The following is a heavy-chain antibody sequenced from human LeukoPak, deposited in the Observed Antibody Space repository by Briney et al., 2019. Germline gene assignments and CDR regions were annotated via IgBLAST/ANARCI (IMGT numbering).Heavy chain of an antibody. J-gene: IGHJ3*02. CDR1: GGSTSSYY. V-gene: IGHV4-59*01. D-gene: IGHD1-26*01. Sequence: SETLPLTCTVSGGSTSSYYWTWIRQPPGKGLEWIGYIYYSGSTNYNPSLKSRVTISVDTSKNHFSLKLTSVTAADRAVYYCARMYSASRGDAFDIWGQGTMVTVSS. CDR2: IYYSGST. CDR3: ARMYSASRGDAFDI.